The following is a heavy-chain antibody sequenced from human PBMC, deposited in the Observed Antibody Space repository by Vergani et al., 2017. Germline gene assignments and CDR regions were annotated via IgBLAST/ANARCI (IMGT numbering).Heavy chain of an antibody. D-gene: IGHD1-1*01. CDR2: IYPADSDT. J-gene: IGHJ4*02. CDR1: EYSFGNYW. Sequence: EVELVQSGPEMRKPGESLKISCKGSEYSFGNYWIGWVRQMPGKGLEWMGIIYPADSDTRYSQSFQGQVTISADKSISTASLQWDSLKASDTALYYCARHTTYTDSWGQGTLVTVSS. V-gene: IGHV5-51*01. CDR3: ARHTTYTDS.